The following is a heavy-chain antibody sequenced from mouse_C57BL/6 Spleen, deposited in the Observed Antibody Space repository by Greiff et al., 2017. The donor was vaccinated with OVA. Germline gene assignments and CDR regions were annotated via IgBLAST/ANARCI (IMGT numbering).Heavy chain of an antibody. V-gene: IGHV1-53*01. CDR3: ARWHYYGSSYEWYFDV. D-gene: IGHD1-1*01. Sequence: QVQLQQPGTELVKPGASVKLSCKASGYTFTSYWMHWVKQRPGQGLEWIGNINPSNGGTNYNEKFKSKVTLSGDKSSSTAYMQLSSLTSEDSAVYYCARWHYYGSSYEWYFDVWGTGTTVTVSS. J-gene: IGHJ1*03. CDR1: GYTFTSYW. CDR2: INPSNGGT.